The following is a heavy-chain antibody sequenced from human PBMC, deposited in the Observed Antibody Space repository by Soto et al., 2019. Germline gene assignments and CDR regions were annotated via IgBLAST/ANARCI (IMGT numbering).Heavy chain of an antibody. CDR1: GFTFSSYG. CDR2: IWYDGSNK. CDR3: ARDSSTMVRGDPDY. V-gene: IGHV3-33*01. D-gene: IGHD3-10*01. J-gene: IGHJ4*02. Sequence: QVQLVESGGGVVQPGRSLRLSCAASGFTFSSYGMHWVRQAPGKGLEWVAVIWYDGSNKYYADSVKGRFTISRDNSKNTLYLQMNSLRAEDTAVYYCARDSSTMVRGDPDYWGQGTLVTVSS.